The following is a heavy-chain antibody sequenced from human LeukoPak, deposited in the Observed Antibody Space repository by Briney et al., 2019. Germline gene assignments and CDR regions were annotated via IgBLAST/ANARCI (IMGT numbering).Heavy chain of an antibody. CDR1: GDSVSSNSAA. D-gene: IGHD6-19*01. CDR2: TYYRSKWYN. V-gene: IGHV6-1*01. CDR3: VAKSGWAGYGMDV. Sequence: SQTLSLTCAISGDSVSSNSAARNWIRQSPSGGLEWLGRTYYRSKWYNEYAESVKSRITINPDTSKNQFSLQLDSVTPEDTAVYYCVAKSGWAGYGMDVWGRGTTVTVSS. J-gene: IGHJ6*02.